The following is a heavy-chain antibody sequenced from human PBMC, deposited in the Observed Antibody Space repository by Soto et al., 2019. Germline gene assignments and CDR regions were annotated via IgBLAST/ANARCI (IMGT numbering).Heavy chain of an antibody. CDR2: IYYSGST. CDR1: GGSISIYY. V-gene: IGHV4-59*12. J-gene: IGHJ6*02. Sequence: SETLSLTCTVSGGSISIYYWSWIRQPPGKGLEWIGYIYYSGSTNYNPSLKSRVTISVDTSKNQFSLKLSSVTAADTAVYYCARDRRDPGYYYYYGMDVWGQGTTVTVSS. CDR3: ARDRRDPGYYYYYGMDV.